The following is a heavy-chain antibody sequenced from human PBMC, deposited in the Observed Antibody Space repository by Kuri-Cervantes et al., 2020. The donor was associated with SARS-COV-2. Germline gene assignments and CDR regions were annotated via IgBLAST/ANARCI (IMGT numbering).Heavy chain of an antibody. Sequence: ESLKISCAVYGGSFSGYYWSWIRQPPGKGLEWIGYIYYSGSTNYNPSLKSRVTISVDTSKNQFSLKLSSVTAADTAVYYCARHPSIVATTLSWFDPWGQGTLVTVSS. CDR3: ARHPSIVATTLSWFDP. CDR2: IYYSGST. V-gene: IGHV4-59*08. CDR1: GGSFSGYY. J-gene: IGHJ5*02. D-gene: IGHD5-12*01.